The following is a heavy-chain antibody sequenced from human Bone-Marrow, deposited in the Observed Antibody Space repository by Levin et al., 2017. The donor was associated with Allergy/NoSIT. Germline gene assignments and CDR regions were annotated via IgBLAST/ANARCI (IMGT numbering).Heavy chain of an antibody. V-gene: IGHV3-23*01. Sequence: GASVKVSCEASGFTFTNYAMSWVRQAPGKGLEWVAGVSGSGGNIDYADSVKGRFTIPRDNSRNSLYLQMNSVRAEDTGLYYCARDRTYRGSGSFDHWGRGILVTVSS. CDR1: GFTFTNYA. D-gene: IGHD3-10*01. CDR3: ARDRTYRGSGSFDH. CDR2: VSGSGGNI. J-gene: IGHJ4*02.